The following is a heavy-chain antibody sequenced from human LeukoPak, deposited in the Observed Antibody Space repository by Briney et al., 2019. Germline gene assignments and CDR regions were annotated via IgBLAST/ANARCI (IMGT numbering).Heavy chain of an antibody. CDR2: IKGDGSEK. CDR1: GFTFSNYW. CDR3: ARGGRSRFVY. D-gene: IGHD1-26*01. V-gene: IGHV3-7*03. Sequence: GGSLRLSCAASGFTFSNYWMSWVRQAPGKGLEWVANIKGDGSEKYYVDSVKGRFTISRDNAKNSLYLQMNSLRGEDTAMYYCARGGRSRFVYWGQGTLVTVSS. J-gene: IGHJ4*02.